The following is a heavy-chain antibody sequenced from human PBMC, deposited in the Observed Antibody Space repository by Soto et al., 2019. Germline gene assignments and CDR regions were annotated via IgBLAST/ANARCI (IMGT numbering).Heavy chain of an antibody. Sequence: ASVKVSCKASGYTFTTYAMHWVRQAPGQRLEWMGWINAGNGNTKYSQKFQGRVTITRDTSASTAYMELNSLRAEDTAVYYCAKTKFRGVVVNVWGQGTTVTVSS. CDR2: INAGNGNT. CDR1: GYTFTTYA. V-gene: IGHV1-3*01. CDR3: AKTKFRGVVVNV. J-gene: IGHJ6*02. D-gene: IGHD3-10*01.